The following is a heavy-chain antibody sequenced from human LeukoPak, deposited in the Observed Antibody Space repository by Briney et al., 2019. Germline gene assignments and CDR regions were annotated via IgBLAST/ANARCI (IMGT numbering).Heavy chain of an antibody. CDR1: GSTFTGYY. J-gene: IGHJ4*02. CDR2: INPNSGGT. Sequence: ASVKVSCKASGSTFTGYYMHWVRQAPGQGLEWMGWINPNSGGTNYAQKFQGRVTMTRDTSISTAYMELSRLRSDDTAVYYCARVYDYVWGSYNYWGQGTLVTVSS. CDR3: ARVYDYVWGSYNY. D-gene: IGHD3-16*01. V-gene: IGHV1-2*02.